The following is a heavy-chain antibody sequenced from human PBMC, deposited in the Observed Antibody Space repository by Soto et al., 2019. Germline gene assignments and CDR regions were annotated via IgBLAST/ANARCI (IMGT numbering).Heavy chain of an antibody. CDR1: GYTFTYFY. V-gene: IGHV1-2*02. Sequence: QVQLVQSGAEAKNPGASVRVSCKASGYTFTYFYIHWVRLAPGQGLEWIGCINPKRGLTSLARKFQSRVTMTRDTSINTVYMELSRLTSDDRAEYFCARRDTSGSFDYWGQGTQVSVSS. CDR3: ARRDTSGSFDY. D-gene: IGHD5-18*01. CDR2: INPKRGLT. J-gene: IGHJ4*02.